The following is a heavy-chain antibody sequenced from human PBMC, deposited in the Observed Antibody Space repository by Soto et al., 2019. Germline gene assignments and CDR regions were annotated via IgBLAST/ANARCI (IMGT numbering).Heavy chain of an antibody. Sequence: ASVKVSCKASGYTFTSYGISWVRQAPGQGLEWMGWISAYNGNTNYAQKLQGRVTMTTDTSTSTAYMELRSLRSDDTAVYYCAVSKITIGADHAFDIWGQGTMVIVSS. J-gene: IGHJ3*02. CDR2: ISAYNGNT. CDR1: GYTFTSYG. CDR3: AVSKITIGADHAFDI. V-gene: IGHV1-18*01. D-gene: IGHD3-3*01.